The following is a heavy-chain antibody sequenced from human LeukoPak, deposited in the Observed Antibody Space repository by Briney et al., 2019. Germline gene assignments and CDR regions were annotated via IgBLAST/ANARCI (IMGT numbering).Heavy chain of an antibody. CDR2: IYYSGST. CDR3: ARDRYGHYIPGRGHYYGMDV. Sequence: KASETLSLTCTVSGGSISSGGYYWSWIRQHPGKGLEWIGYIYYSGSTYYNPSLKSRVTISVDTSKNQFSLKLSSVTAADTAVYYCARDRYGHYIPGRGHYYGMDVWGQGTTVTLSS. D-gene: IGHD4-17*01. J-gene: IGHJ6*02. V-gene: IGHV4-31*03. CDR1: GGSISSGGYY.